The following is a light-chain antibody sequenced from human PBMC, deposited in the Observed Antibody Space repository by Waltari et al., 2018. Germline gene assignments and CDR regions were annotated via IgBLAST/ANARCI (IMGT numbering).Light chain of an antibody. Sequence: QLVLTQSPSASASLGASVKLTCTLSSGHSTYAIDWHQQQPEKGPRYLMKLNSDGTYTKGDGIPDRFSGSSSGAERYLTISSLQSEDAADYYCQAWGTGIVFGTGTKVTVL. CDR3: QAWGTGIV. CDR2: LNSDGTY. CDR1: SGHSTYA. V-gene: IGLV4-69*01. J-gene: IGLJ1*01.